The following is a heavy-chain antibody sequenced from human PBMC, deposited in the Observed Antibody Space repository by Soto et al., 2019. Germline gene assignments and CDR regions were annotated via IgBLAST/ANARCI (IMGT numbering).Heavy chain of an antibody. J-gene: IGHJ4*02. CDR2: IYYGGST. Sequence: SETLSLTCTVSGGSISSSSYYWGWIRQPPGKGLEWIGSIYYGGSTSYNPSLKSRVTISVDKSKNQFSLEVSSVTAADTAVYYCTRDSPPSSGATDYWGQGTLVT. CDR1: GGSISSSSYY. CDR3: TRDSPPSSGATDY. V-gene: IGHV4-39*07. D-gene: IGHD3-22*01.